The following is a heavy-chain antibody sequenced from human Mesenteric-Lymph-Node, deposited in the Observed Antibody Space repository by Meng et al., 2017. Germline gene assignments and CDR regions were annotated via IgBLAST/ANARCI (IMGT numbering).Heavy chain of an antibody. D-gene: IGHD6-13*01. CDR1: GGSISDTSYY. CDR2: INHGGSS. J-gene: IGHJ4*02. Sequence: SETLSLTCTVSGGSISDTSYYWGWIRQPPGKGLEWIGEINHGGSSNYNPSLKSRVTISVDTSKMQFSVKLSSVTAADTAMYYCARVSAGIAAVGFDYWGQGNLVTVSS. V-gene: IGHV4-39*07. CDR3: ARVSAGIAAVGFDY.